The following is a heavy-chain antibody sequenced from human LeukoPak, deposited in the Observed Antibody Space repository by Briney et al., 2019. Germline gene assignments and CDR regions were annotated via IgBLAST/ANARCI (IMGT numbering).Heavy chain of an antibody. CDR2: ISSSSSYI. J-gene: IGHJ5*02. CDR3: ARAGGYCSSTSCYGGWFDP. CDR1: GFTLSSYS. Sequence: GGSLRLSCAASGFTLSSYSMNWVRQAPGKGLEWVSSISSSSSYIYYADSVKGRFTISRDNAKNSLYLQMNSLRAEDTAVYYCARAGGYCSSTSCYGGWFDPWGQGTLVTVSS. D-gene: IGHD2-2*01. V-gene: IGHV3-21*01.